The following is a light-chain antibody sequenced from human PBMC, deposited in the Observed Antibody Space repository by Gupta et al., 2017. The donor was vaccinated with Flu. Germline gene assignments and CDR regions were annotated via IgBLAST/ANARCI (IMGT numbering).Light chain of an antibody. V-gene: IGKV3-20*01. Sequence: IVVTQPPDTLSLSPGERATLSCRTSQRINSIYVAWYQQKPGQAPRLLIYAASSRATGIPDRFSGSGSGTDFTLTISRLEPEDFAVYYCQQYNNSPLTFGGGTKVEI. CDR1: QRINSIY. CDR2: AAS. J-gene: IGKJ4*01. CDR3: QQYNNSPLT.